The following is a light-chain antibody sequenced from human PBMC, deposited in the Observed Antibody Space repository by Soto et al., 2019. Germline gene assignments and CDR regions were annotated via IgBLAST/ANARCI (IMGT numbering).Light chain of an antibody. J-gene: IGLJ3*02. CDR2: EVS. CDR1: SSDIGGYNH. V-gene: IGLV2-14*01. Sequence: QSALTQPASVSGSPGQSITISCTGSSSDIGGYNHVSWYQQHPGKAPKLMISEVSNRPSGVPDRFSGSKSGTSASLAISGLRSEDEADYYCAAWDDSLSGWVFAGGTKLTVL. CDR3: AAWDDSLSGWV.